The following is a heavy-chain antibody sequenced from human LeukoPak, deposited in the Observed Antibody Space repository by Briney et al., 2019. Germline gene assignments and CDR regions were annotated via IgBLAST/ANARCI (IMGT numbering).Heavy chain of an antibody. CDR2: ISSSGSTI. Sequence: GGSLRLSCAASGFTFSDYYMSWIRQAPGKGLEWVSYISSSGSTIYYADSVKGRFTISRDNAKNSLYLQMNSLRAEDTAVYYCARDRLRYFDWLEGPYYYYGMDVWGQGTTVTVSS. D-gene: IGHD3-9*01. J-gene: IGHJ6*02. V-gene: IGHV3-11*01. CDR1: GFTFSDYY. CDR3: ARDRLRYFDWLEGPYYYYGMDV.